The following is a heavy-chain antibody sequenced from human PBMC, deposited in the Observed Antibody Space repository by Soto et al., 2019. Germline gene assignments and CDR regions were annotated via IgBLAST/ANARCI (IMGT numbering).Heavy chain of an antibody. D-gene: IGHD2-2*01. Sequence: GASVKVSCKASGYTFTSYYMHWVRQAPGQGLEWMGIINPSGGSTSYAQKFQGRVTMTRDTSTSTVYMELSSLRSEDTAVYYCARDGGIVVVPEGETYYGTDVWGQGTTVTVSS. J-gene: IGHJ6*02. CDR2: INPSGGST. CDR1: GYTFTSYY. CDR3: ARDGGIVVVPEGETYYGTDV. V-gene: IGHV1-46*01.